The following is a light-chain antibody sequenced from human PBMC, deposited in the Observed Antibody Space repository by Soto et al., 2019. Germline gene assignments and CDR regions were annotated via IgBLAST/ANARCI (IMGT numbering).Light chain of an antibody. J-gene: IGKJ5*01. Sequence: EIVLTQSPASLSLSPGERATVSCRASQSVPRHLAWYQQRPGLHPRLLIYDASSRATGVPDRFSGSGSGTDFILTISSLEPEDFAVYYCQQSSNWPPEITFGQGTRLEIK. CDR2: DAS. CDR1: QSVPRH. V-gene: IGKV3-11*01. CDR3: QQSSNWPPEIT.